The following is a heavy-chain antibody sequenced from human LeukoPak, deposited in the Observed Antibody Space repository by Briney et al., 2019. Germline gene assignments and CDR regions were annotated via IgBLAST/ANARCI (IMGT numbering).Heavy chain of an antibody. J-gene: IGHJ4*02. Sequence: PGGSLRLSCTGSGFTFGDYGMSWVRQAPGKGLEGVGFIRSKAYGGTTEYAASVKGRFTISRDGSKSIAYLQMNSLKTEDTAVYYCTRPRYCSGGSCYFDYWGQGTLVTVSS. V-gene: IGHV3-49*04. CDR2: IRSKAYGGTT. CDR1: GFTFGDYG. D-gene: IGHD2-15*01. CDR3: TRPRYCSGGSCYFDY.